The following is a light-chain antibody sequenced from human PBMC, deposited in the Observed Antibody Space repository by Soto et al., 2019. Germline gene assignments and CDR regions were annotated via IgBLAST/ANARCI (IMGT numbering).Light chain of an antibody. Sequence: EIVLTQSPATLSLSLGERATLSCMASQSVSSYLAWYQQKAGQAPRLLIYDASNRATGIPARFSGSGSGTDFTLTISSLEPEDFAVYYCQQRSNWPPKITFGQGTRLEIK. J-gene: IGKJ5*01. CDR3: QQRSNWPPKIT. V-gene: IGKV3-11*01. CDR1: QSVSSY. CDR2: DAS.